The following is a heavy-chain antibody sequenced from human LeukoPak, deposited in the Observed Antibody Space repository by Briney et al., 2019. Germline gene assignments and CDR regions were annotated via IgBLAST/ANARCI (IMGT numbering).Heavy chain of an antibody. CDR2: IIPIFGTA. Sequence: ASVKVSCKASGGTFSSYAISWVRQAPGQGLEWMGGIIPIFGTANYAQKFQGRVTITADESTSTAYMELSSLRSEDTAVYYCARDPSSGSYFRYFDLWGRGTLVTVSP. J-gene: IGHJ2*01. CDR1: GGTFSSYA. V-gene: IGHV1-69*13. CDR3: ARDPSSGSYFRYFDL. D-gene: IGHD1-26*01.